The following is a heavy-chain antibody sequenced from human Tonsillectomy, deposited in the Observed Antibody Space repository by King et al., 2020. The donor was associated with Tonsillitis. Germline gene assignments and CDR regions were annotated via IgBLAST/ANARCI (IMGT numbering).Heavy chain of an antibody. CDR2: ISAYNGNT. J-gene: IGHJ5*02. CDR3: ARDPRQYYYDSSGYYGT. CDR1: GYTFTSYG. Sequence: QLVQSGAEVKKPGASVKVSCKASGYTFTSYGISWVRQAPGQGLEWMGWISAYNGNTNYAQKLQGRVTMTTDTTTSTAYMELRRLRSDDTAVYYCARDPRQYYYDSSGYYGTWGQGTLVTVSS. V-gene: IGHV1-18*04. D-gene: IGHD3-22*01.